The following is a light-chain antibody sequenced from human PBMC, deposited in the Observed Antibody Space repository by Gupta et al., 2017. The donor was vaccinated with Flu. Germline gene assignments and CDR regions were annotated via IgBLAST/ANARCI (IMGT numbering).Light chain of an antibody. CDR1: QSIGSR. CDR3: QQNQSFWT. J-gene: IGKJ1*01. Sequence: DIQVTQSPSTLSASVGDRVTITCRASQSIGSRLAWYQQKPGKAPNLLIYESSTGKSGVPSRFSGSGYETEFTLTSTRRQDDDFANYYGQQNQSFWTFGQGTQVEDK. CDR2: ESS. V-gene: IGKV1-5*03.